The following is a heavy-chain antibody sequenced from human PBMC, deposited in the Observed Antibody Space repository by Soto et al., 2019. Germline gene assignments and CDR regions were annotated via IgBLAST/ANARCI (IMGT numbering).Heavy chain of an antibody. CDR3: ARSGYSYGPNPLLY. J-gene: IGHJ4*02. Sequence: SETLSLTCAVYGGSFSEYYWSWIRQPPGKGLEWIGEINHSGSTNYNPSLKSRVTISVDTPKNQFSLKLSSMTAADTAVYYCARSGYSYGPNPLLYWGQGTLVTVSS. D-gene: IGHD5-18*01. CDR1: GGSFSEYY. CDR2: INHSGST. V-gene: IGHV4-34*01.